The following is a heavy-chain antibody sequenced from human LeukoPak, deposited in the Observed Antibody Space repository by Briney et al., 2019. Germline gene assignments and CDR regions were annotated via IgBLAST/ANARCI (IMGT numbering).Heavy chain of an antibody. CDR3: ARVIAFRGYMDV. J-gene: IGHJ6*03. D-gene: IGHD3-16*02. V-gene: IGHV3-30*02. CDR2: IRYDGSNK. Sequence: GGSLRLSCAASGFTFSSYGMHWVRQAPGKGLEWVAFIRYDGSNKYYADSVKGRFTISRDNSKNTLYLQMNSLRAEGTAVYYCARVIAFRGYMDVWGKGTTVTVSS. CDR1: GFTFSSYG.